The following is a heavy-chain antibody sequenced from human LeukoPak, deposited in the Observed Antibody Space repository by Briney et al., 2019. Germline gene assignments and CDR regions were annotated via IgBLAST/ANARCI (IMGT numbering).Heavy chain of an antibody. J-gene: IGHJ4*02. V-gene: IGHV1-46*01. CDR2: IYPTDGST. CDR3: ARDQEDFDY. Sequence: ASVKVSCKASGYTFTSNYIHWVRQAPGQGLEWMGMIYPTDGSTSYAQKFQGRVTVTRDTSTSTVHMELSGLRSEDTAVYYCARDQEDFDYWGQGTLVTVSS. CDR1: GYTFTSNY.